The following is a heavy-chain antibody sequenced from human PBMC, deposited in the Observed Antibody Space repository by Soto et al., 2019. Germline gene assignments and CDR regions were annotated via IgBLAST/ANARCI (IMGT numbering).Heavy chain of an antibody. Sequence: QVQLVQSGAEVKKPGASVKVSCKASGYTFTSYGISWVRQAPGQELERVGWISAYNRNTKFAQKLQGRVTMTTDTSTSTAYMEMRRLRSDDTAVYYCAGLVGLVGIYLLGINCFVPWCQGTLVTVSS. V-gene: IGHV1-18*01. D-gene: IGHD1-26*01. J-gene: IGHJ5*02. CDR1: GYTFTSYG. CDR2: ISAYNRNT. CDR3: AGLVGLVGIYLLGINCFVP.